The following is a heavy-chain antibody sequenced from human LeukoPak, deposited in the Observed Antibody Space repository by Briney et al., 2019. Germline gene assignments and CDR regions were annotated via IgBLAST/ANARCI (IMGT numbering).Heavy chain of an antibody. CDR3: AKDIGDNWRSVYFDY. V-gene: IGHV3-9*01. D-gene: IGHD1-20*01. CDR2: ISWNSGSI. Sequence: GRSLRLSCAASGFTFDDYAMPWVRQAPGKGLEWVSGISWNSGSIGYADSVKGRFTISRDNAKNSLYLQMNSLRAEDTALYYCAKDIGDNWRSVYFDYWGQGTLVTGPS. CDR1: GFTFDDYA. J-gene: IGHJ4*02.